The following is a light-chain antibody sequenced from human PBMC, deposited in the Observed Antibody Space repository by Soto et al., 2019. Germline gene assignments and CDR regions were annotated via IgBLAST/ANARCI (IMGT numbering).Light chain of an antibody. CDR1: QSVTAN. CDR2: GAT. J-gene: IGKJ1*01. CDR3: QKYNSALWT. V-gene: IGKV3-15*01. Sequence: ETVMTQSPATPSVSAGERATLSCRASQSVTANLAWYQHKPGQPPRLLIFGATTRASGIPVRFSGSGSGTEFTLTISSLQPEDVATYYCQKYNSALWTFGQGTKVDIK.